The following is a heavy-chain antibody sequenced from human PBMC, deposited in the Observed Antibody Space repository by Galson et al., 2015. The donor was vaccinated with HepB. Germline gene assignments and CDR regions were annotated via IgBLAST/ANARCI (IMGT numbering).Heavy chain of an antibody. Sequence: SLRLSCAASGFTFGDYAMSWFRQAPGKGLEWVGFIRSKAYGGTTEYAASVKGRFTISRDDSTSIAYLQMNGLKTEDTAVYYCTGSTVDTVMTWGQGALVTVSS. J-gene: IGHJ5*02. CDR1: GFTFGDYA. CDR2: IRSKAYGGTT. CDR3: TGSTVDTVMT. D-gene: IGHD5-18*01. V-gene: IGHV3-49*03.